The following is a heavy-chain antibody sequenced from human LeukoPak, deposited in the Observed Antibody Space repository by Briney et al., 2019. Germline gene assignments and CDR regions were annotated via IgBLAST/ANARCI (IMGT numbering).Heavy chain of an antibody. D-gene: IGHD6-19*01. V-gene: IGHV3-30-3*01. CDR3: ARRGFSGSAFDI. J-gene: IGHJ3*02. CDR2: ISYDGSNK. Sequence: GGSLRLSCAASGFTFSSYAMHWVRQAPGKGLEGVAVISYDGSNKYYADSVKGRFTISRDNSKNTLYLQMNSLRAEDTAVYSCARRGFSGSAFDIWGQGTMVTVSS. CDR1: GFTFSSYA.